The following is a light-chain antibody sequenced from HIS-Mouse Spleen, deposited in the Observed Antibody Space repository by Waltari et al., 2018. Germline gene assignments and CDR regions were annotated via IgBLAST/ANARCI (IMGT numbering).Light chain of an antibody. CDR1: SSDVGGYNY. V-gene: IGLV2-14*03. Sequence: QSALTQPASVSGSPGQSITISCTGTSSDVGGYNYVSWYQQHPGKAPKLMIYDVSNRPSGVSNRFSGSKSGNTASLTISGLQAEDEADYYCSSYTSSSFNVLFGGGTKLTVL. CDR2: DVS. J-gene: IGLJ2*01. CDR3: SSYTSSSFNVL.